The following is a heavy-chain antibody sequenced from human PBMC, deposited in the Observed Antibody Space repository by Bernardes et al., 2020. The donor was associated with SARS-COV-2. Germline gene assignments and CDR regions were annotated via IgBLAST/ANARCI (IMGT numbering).Heavy chain of an antibody. Sequence: GESLKISCKGSGYSFSSHLIGWVRQVPGRGLEWMGIISPADSDTRYSPSFQGQVTFSVDKSINTAYLHWNSLKASDTAMYFCARHTIGGDYGDLDLWGQGTLVTVSS. CDR1: GYSFSSHL. V-gene: IGHV5-51*01. J-gene: IGHJ5*02. CDR3: ARHTIGGDYGDLDL. CDR2: ISPADSDT. D-gene: IGHD4-17*01.